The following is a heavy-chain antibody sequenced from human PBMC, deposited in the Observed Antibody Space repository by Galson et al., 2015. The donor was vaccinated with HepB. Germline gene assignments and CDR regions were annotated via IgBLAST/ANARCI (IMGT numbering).Heavy chain of an antibody. Sequence: SLRLSCAASGFTFSNFAMSWVRQAPGKGLQWVSSISPSGGATYYADSVKGRFTISRDNSKNTLYLQTNSLRADDTAVFYCAKDRDYYDSNGYYYLFSWGQGTLVTVSS. CDR3: AKDRDYYDSNGYYYLFS. CDR1: GFTFSNFA. CDR2: ISPSGGAT. D-gene: IGHD3-22*01. V-gene: IGHV3-23*01. J-gene: IGHJ4*02.